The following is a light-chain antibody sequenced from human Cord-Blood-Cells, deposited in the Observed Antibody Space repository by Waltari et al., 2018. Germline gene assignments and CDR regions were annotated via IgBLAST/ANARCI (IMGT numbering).Light chain of an antibody. Sequence: DIQLTQSTSTLSASVGDRVTITCRASQSLSSWLAWYQQKPGKAPKLLIYKASSLESGVPSRFSGSGSGTEFTLTISSLQPDDFATYYCQQYWAFGPGTKVYIK. V-gene: IGKV1-5*03. CDR3: QQYWA. CDR2: KAS. J-gene: IGKJ3*01. CDR1: QSLSSW.